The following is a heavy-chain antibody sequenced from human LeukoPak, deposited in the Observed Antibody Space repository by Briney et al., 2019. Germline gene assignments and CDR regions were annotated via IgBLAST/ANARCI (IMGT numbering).Heavy chain of an antibody. CDR3: AREQDTAMPPDAFDI. D-gene: IGHD5-18*01. Sequence: GGSLRLSCAASGFSFSSYAMHWVRQAPGKGLEWVAVISYDGSNKYYADSVKGRFTISRDNSKNTLYLQMNSLRAEDTAVYYCAREQDTAMPPDAFDIWGQGTMVTVSS. V-gene: IGHV3-30*04. CDR1: GFSFSSYA. J-gene: IGHJ3*02. CDR2: ISYDGSNK.